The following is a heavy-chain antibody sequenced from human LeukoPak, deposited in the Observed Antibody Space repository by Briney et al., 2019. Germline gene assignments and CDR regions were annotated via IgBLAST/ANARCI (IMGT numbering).Heavy chain of an antibody. CDR2: ISSSSSYI. Sequence: GGSLRLSCAASGFTFSSYSMLWVRQAPGKGLEWVSSISSSSSYIYYADSVKGRFTIFRDNAKNSLYLQMNSLRAEDTAVYYCARGGIGEGYYYYMDVWGKGTTVTISS. V-gene: IGHV3-21*01. CDR3: ARGGIGEGYYYYMDV. D-gene: IGHD1-1*01. CDR1: GFTFSSYS. J-gene: IGHJ6*03.